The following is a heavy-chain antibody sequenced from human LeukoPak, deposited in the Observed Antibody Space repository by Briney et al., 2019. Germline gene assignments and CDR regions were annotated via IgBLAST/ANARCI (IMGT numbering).Heavy chain of an antibody. CDR1: GGSISSSSYY. CDR2: IYYSGST. CDR3: ARATYTSSWIDY. V-gene: IGHV4-39*01. Sequence: PSETLSLTCTVSGGSISSSSYYWGWIRQPPGKGLEWIGGIYYSGSTYYNPSLKSRVTISVDTSTNQFSLKLSSVTAADTAVYYCARATYTSSWIDYWGQGTLVTVSS. J-gene: IGHJ4*02. D-gene: IGHD6-13*01.